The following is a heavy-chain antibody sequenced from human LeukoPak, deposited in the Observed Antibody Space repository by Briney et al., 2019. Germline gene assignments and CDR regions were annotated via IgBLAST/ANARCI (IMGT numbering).Heavy chain of an antibody. CDR2: ISGSGGST. J-gene: IGHJ6*04. CDR3: ARGALAVPDV. D-gene: IGHD6-19*01. Sequence: GGSLRLSCAASGFTFSGYSMSWVRQAPGKGLEWVSAISGSGGSTYYADSVKGRFTISRDNSKNTLYLQMNSLRAEDTAVYYCARGALAVPDVWGKGTTVTVSS. CDR1: GFTFSGYS. V-gene: IGHV3-23*01.